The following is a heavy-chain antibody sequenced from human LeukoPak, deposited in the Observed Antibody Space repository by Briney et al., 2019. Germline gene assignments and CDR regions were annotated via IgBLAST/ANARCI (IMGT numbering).Heavy chain of an antibody. CDR1: GYSISSGYY. Sequence: PSETLSLTCTVSGYSISSGYYWGWIRQPPGKGLEWIGRIYTSGSTNYNPSLKSRVTMSVDTSKNQFSLKLSSVTAADTAVYYCAREYYDYVWGSYRGRYYYYYMDVWGKGTTVTISS. J-gene: IGHJ6*03. CDR3: AREYYDYVWGSYRGRYYYYYMDV. V-gene: IGHV4-38-2*02. D-gene: IGHD3-16*01. CDR2: IYTSGST.